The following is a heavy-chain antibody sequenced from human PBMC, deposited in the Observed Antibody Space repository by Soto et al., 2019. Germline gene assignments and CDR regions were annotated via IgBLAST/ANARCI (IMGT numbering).Heavy chain of an antibody. CDR2: IWYDGSNK. Sequence: GGSLRLSCAASGFTFSSYGMHWVRQAPGKGLEWVAVIWYDGSNKYYADSVKGRFTISRDNSKNTLYLQVSSLRAEETAVYYCASATYYYDSSGYSGYGLDVWGQGTTVTVSS. CDR3: ASATYYYDSSGYSGYGLDV. V-gene: IGHV3-33*03. D-gene: IGHD3-22*01. J-gene: IGHJ6*02. CDR1: GFTFSSYG.